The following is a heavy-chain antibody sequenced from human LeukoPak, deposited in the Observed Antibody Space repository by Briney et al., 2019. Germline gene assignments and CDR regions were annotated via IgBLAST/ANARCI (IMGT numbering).Heavy chain of an antibody. CDR1: GYTVTDYY. CDR2: INPDSGGT. V-gene: IGHV1-2*02. CDR3: ARGGFRFLEWLPDYFDH. J-gene: IGHJ4*02. Sequence: ASVKVSCKTSGYTVTDYYIHWVRQAPGQGLEWVGWINPDSGGTNYRQKFHGRVTMTRDTSIGTAYMELNSLTSDDTAVYYCARGGFRFLEWLPDYFDHWGQGTLVTVSS. D-gene: IGHD3-3*01.